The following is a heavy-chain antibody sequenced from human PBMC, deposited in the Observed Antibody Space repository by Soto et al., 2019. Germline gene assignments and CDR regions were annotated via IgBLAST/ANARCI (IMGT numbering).Heavy chain of an antibody. Sequence: SCPTLVNPTQTLTLTCTFSGFSLSTSGMRVSWIRQPPGKALEWLARIDWDDDKFYSTSLKTRLTISKDTSKNQVVLTMTNMDPVDTATYYCARTSYGSGSLLFDYWGQGTLVTASS. CDR1: GFSLSTSGMR. D-gene: IGHD3-10*01. V-gene: IGHV2-70*04. CDR2: IDWDDDK. CDR3: ARTSYGSGSLLFDY. J-gene: IGHJ4*02.